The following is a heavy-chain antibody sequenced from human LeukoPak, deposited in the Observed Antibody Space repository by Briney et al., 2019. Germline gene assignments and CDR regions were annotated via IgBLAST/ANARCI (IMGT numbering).Heavy chain of an antibody. V-gene: IGHV3-23*01. CDR3: ASSTYNYDYALDV. J-gene: IGHJ6*02. CDR2: INDSGRRT. Sequence: PGGSLRLSCAASGFIFSTYRMSWVRQAPGKGLEWVSLINDSGRRTYYADSVKGRFTVSRDNPKYTLYLQMNSLRVEDTAVYYCASSTYNYDYALDVWGQGTTVTVSS. D-gene: IGHD5-24*01. CDR1: GFIFSTYR.